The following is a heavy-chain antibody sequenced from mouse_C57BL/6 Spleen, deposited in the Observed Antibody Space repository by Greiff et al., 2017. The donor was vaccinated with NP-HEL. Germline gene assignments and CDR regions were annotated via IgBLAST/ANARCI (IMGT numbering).Heavy chain of an antibody. V-gene: IGHV1-69*01. CDR2: IDPSDSYT. CDR1: GYTFTSYW. Sequence: QVQLKQPGAELVMPGASVKLSCKASGYTFTSYWMHWVKQRPGQGLEWIGEIDPSDSYTNYNQKFKGKSTLTVDKSSSTAYMQLSSLTSEDSAVYYCASSRSSGHWYFDVWGTGTTVTVSS. D-gene: IGHD3-2*02. CDR3: ASSRSSGHWYFDV. J-gene: IGHJ1*03.